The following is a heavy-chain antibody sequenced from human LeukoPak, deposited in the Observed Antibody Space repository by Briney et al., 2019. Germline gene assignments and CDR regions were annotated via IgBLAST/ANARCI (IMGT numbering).Heavy chain of an antibody. Sequence: GGSLRLSRAASGFTFSSYAMSWVRQAPGKGLEWVSAISGSGGSTYYADSVKGRFTISRDNSKNTLYLQMNSLRAEDTAVYYCAKDQAYVVGALDYWGQGTLVTVSS. CDR3: AKDQAYVVGALDY. J-gene: IGHJ4*02. CDR1: GFTFSSYA. CDR2: ISGSGGST. V-gene: IGHV3-23*01. D-gene: IGHD1-26*01.